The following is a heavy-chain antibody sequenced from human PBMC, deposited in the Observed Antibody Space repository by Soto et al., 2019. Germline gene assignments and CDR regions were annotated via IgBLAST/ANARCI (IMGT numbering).Heavy chain of an antibody. V-gene: IGHV1-8*01. CDR2: INPNSGNT. Sequence: QVQLVQSGAEVKKPGASVKVSCKASGYTFTSYDINWVRQATGQGLEWMGWINPNSGNTGSEQKFQGRVTMTRNTSISTAYMELSSLRSDDTAVYYCARATYYYDSSGYPDWGQGTLVTVSS. J-gene: IGHJ4*02. D-gene: IGHD3-22*01. CDR3: ARATYYYDSSGYPD. CDR1: GYTFTSYD.